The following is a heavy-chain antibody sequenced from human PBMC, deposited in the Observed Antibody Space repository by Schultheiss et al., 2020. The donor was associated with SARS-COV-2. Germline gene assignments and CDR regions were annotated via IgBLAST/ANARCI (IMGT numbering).Heavy chain of an antibody. CDR2: IYHSGST. J-gene: IGHJ6*02. CDR1: GGSISSSNW. CDR3: ARDTTATVGAIANPYYYYGMDV. Sequence: SETLSLTCAVSGGSISSSNWWSWVRQPPGKGLEWIGEIYHSGSTNYNPSLKSRVTISVDKSKNQFSLKLSSVTAADTAVYYCARDTTATVGAIANPYYYYGMDVWGQGTTVTVSS. D-gene: IGHD1-26*01. V-gene: IGHV4-4*02.